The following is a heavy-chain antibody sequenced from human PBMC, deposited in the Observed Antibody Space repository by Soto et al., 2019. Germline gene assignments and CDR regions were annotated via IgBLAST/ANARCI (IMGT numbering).Heavy chain of an antibody. CDR1: ENFLDTYA. D-gene: IGHD3-16*01. Sequence: HPWGSLRISCAVYENFLDTYAMIWFRRAPGKGLEWVSGISVPGGSTYYADSVKGRFTISRDSSKNTVYLQMNSLTTEDTAAYYYAGDFRCFSHLDHWGHGA. J-gene: IGHJ4*01. CDR3: AGDFRCFSHLDH. V-gene: IGHV3-23*01. CDR2: ISVPGGST.